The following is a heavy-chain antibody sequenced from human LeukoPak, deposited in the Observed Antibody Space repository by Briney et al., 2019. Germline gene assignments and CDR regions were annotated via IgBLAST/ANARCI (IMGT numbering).Heavy chain of an antibody. CDR3: ARTLYGFYFDY. V-gene: IGHV3-66*01. CDR1: GFTVSSNY. J-gene: IGHJ4*02. D-gene: IGHD2/OR15-2a*01. Sequence: GGSLRLSCAASGFTVSSNYMSWVRQAPGKGLEWVSVLYSGGNTYYADSVKGRFTISRANSKNTLFLQMNSLRDEDTAVYYCARTLYGFYFDYWGQGTLVTVSS. CDR2: LYSGGNT.